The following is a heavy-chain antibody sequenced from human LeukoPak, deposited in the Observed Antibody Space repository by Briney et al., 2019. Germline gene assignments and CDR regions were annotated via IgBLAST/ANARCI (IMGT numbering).Heavy chain of an antibody. CDR1: GGSFSGYY. CDR3: ARVGFLGTNH. Sequence: SETLSLTCAVYGGSFSGYYWSWIRQPPGKGLEWIGEINHSGSTNYNTSLKSRVTISVDTSKNQFSLKLSSVTAADTAVYYCARVGFLGTNHWGQGTLVTVSS. D-gene: IGHD7-27*01. J-gene: IGHJ5*02. CDR2: INHSGST. V-gene: IGHV4-34*01.